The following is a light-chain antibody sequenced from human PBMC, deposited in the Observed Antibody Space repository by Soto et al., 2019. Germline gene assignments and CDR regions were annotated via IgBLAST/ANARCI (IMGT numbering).Light chain of an antibody. Sequence: EIVLTQSPGTLSLSPGEGATLSCRASQSVSSSLAWYQQKPGLTPRLLIYGASTGATGIPDRCSGSGSGTDFTLTITRLEPEDFAVYYCQQYVTAPGTFGQGTKVEIK. CDR3: QQYVTAPGT. CDR2: GAS. CDR1: QSVSSS. J-gene: IGKJ1*01. V-gene: IGKV3-20*01.